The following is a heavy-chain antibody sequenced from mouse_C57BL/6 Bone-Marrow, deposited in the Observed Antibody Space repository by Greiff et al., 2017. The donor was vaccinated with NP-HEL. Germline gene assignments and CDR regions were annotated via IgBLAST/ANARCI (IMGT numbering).Heavy chain of an antibody. CDR3: ARIPIYYYGSSRSRYWYFDV. V-gene: IGHV1-4*01. J-gene: IGHJ1*03. Sequence: QVQLQQSGAELARPGASVKMSCKASGYTFTSYTMHWVKQRPGQGLEWIGYINPSSGYTKYNQKFKDKATLTADKSSSTAYMQLSSLTSEDSAVYYCARIPIYYYGSSRSRYWYFDVWGTGTTVTVSS. CDR1: GYTFTSYT. CDR2: INPSSGYT. D-gene: IGHD1-1*01.